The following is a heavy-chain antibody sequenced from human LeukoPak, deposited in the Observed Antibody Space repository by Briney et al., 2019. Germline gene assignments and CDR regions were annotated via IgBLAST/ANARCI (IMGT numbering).Heavy chain of an antibody. CDR3: ARAGPGSGWYFDY. Sequence: ASVKVSCKASGYDFTSVGITWVRRAPGQGLEWMGWISPYNGNTRYVQKFQGRVAMTTDTSTTTAYMELKGLRFNDTAVYYCARAGPGSGWYFDYWGQGTLVTVSS. V-gene: IGHV1-18*01. J-gene: IGHJ4*02. CDR1: GYDFTSVG. D-gene: IGHD6-19*01. CDR2: ISPYNGNT.